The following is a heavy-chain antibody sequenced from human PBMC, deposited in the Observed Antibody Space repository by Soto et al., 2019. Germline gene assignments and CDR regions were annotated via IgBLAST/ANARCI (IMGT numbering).Heavy chain of an antibody. D-gene: IGHD3-10*01. CDR1: GFTFSSYW. CDR3: ASRGGRGVMYYYGMDV. CDR2: INSDGSST. Sequence: EVQLVESGGGLVQPGGSLRLSCAASGFTFSSYWMHWVRQAPGKGLVWVSRINSDGSSTSYSDSVKGRFTISRDNAKNTLYLQMNSLRAEDTAVYYCASRGGRGVMYYYGMDVWGQGTTVTVSS. J-gene: IGHJ6*02. V-gene: IGHV3-74*01.